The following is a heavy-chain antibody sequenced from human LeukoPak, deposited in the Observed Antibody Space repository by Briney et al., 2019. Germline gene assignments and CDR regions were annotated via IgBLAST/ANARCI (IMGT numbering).Heavy chain of an antibody. J-gene: IGHJ5*02. CDR2: IYYSGST. CDR3: ARGKRITMVRGVTAKKYNWFDP. CDR1: GVSISNGDHY. D-gene: IGHD3-10*01. V-gene: IGHV4-31*03. Sequence: PSETLSLTCTVSGVSISNGDHYWSWIRQHPGKGLEWIGHIYYSGSTYYNPSLKSRGIISVETSKNQFSLKLSSVTAADTAVYYCARGKRITMVRGVTAKKYNWFDPWGQGTLVTVSS.